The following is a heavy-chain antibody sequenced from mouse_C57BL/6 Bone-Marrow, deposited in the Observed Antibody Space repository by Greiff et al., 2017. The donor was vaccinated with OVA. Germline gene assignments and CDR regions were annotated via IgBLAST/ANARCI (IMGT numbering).Heavy chain of an antibody. V-gene: IGHV1-82*01. CDR3: AQTTTVVLDFRYFDV. CDR1: GYAFSSSW. Sequence: QVQLQQSGPELVKPGASVKISCKASGYAFSSSWMNWVKQRPGKGLEWIGRIYPGDGDTNYNGKFKGKATLTADKSSSTAYMQLSSLTSEDSAVYSCAQTTTVVLDFRYFDVWGTGTTVTVSS. D-gene: IGHD1-1*01. J-gene: IGHJ1*03. CDR2: IYPGDGDT.